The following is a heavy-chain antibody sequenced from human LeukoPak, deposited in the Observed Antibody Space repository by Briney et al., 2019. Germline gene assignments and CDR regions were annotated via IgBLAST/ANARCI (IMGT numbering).Heavy chain of an antibody. V-gene: IGHV3-9*01. J-gene: IGHJ5*02. Sequence: SLRLSCAASGFTVNSNYMNWVRQAPGKGLEWVSGISWNSGSIGYADSVKGRFTISRDNAKNSLYLQMNSLRAEDTALYYCAKDIGRRGYSYETWGQGTLVTVSS. CDR3: AKDIGRRGYSYET. CDR2: ISWNSGSI. CDR1: GFTVNSNY. D-gene: IGHD5-18*01.